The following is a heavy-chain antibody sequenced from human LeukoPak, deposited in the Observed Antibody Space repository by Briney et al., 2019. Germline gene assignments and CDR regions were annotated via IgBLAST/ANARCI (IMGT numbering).Heavy chain of an antibody. CDR1: GFTFGTFA. CDR3: AKYIFSSTPYFDY. V-gene: IGHV3-23*01. CDR2: ITNSGSST. Sequence: PGVSRRLSCAASGFTFGTFAMTWVRQAPGKRPEWVSSITNSGSSTYYADSVRGRFTISRDNSKNTLYLQMFGLRAEDTAVYFCAKYIFSSTPYFDYWGQGTLVTVSS. J-gene: IGHJ4*02. D-gene: IGHD6-13*01.